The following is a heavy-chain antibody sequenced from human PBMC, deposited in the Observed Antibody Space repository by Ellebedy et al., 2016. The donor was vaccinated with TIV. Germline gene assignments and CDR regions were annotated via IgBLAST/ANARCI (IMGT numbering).Heavy chain of an antibody. CDR3: ARERIAVAGTNYYYCGMDV. CDR2: INPSGGST. CDR1: GYTFTSYY. V-gene: IGHV1-46*04. Sequence: ASVKVSCKASGYTFTSYYMHWARQAPGQGLEWRGIINPSGGSTSYAQKWQGRVTMTRDTSTSTVYMGLSRLSSEDTAVYYCARERIAVAGTNYYYCGMDVWGQGTTVTVSS. D-gene: IGHD6-19*01. J-gene: IGHJ6*02.